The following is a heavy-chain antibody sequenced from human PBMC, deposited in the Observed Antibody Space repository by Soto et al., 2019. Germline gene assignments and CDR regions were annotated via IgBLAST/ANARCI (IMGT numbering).Heavy chain of an antibody. Sequence: GGSLRLSCAASGFTFSSYGMHWVRQAPGKGLEWVAVIWYDGSNKYYADSVKGRFTISRDNSKNTLYLQMNSLRAEDTAVYYCERNWMGYYDSSRYYRFSPGMDVWGQGTTVTVSS. D-gene: IGHD3-22*01. CDR3: ERNWMGYYDSSRYYRFSPGMDV. V-gene: IGHV3-33*01. CDR2: IWYDGSNK. J-gene: IGHJ6*02. CDR1: GFTFSSYG.